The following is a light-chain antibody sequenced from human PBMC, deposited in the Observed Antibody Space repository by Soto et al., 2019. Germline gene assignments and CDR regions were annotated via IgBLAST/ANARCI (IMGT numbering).Light chain of an antibody. CDR2: SNT. CDR3: AAWDESLNGGV. CDR1: SSNIGSKS. J-gene: IGLJ3*02. V-gene: IGLV1-44*01. Sequence: QSVLTQPPSASGTPGQRVTISCSGSSSNIGSKSVSWYQQVPGTAPKLLIFSNTLRPSGVPERFSGSTSGTSASLAISGLQSEDEADYYCAAWDESLNGGVFGGGTKLTVL.